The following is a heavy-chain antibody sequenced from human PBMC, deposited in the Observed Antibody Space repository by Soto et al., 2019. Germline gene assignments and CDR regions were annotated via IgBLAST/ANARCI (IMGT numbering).Heavy chain of an antibody. CDR1: GYTFTSYD. V-gene: IGHV1-8*01. Sequence: ASVKVSCKASGYTFTSYDINWARQATGQGLEWMGWMNPNSGNTGYAQKFQSRVTMTRNTSISTAYMELSSLRSEDTAVYYCARVIGFGESTPYYYGMDVWGQGTTVTVSS. J-gene: IGHJ6*02. D-gene: IGHD3-10*01. CDR3: ARVIGFGESTPYYYGMDV. CDR2: MNPNSGNT.